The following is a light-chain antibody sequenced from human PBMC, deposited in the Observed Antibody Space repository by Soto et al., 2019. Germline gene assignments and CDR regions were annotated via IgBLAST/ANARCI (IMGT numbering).Light chain of an antibody. CDR3: QQYGSSSVT. CDR1: QSVSSSY. J-gene: IGKJ1*01. V-gene: IGKV3-20*01. Sequence: EIVLTQSPGTLSLSPGERATLSCRASQSVSSSYLAWYQQKPGQAPRLLIYGASSRATGIADRFSGSGSGTYFTPTISRQEPEDFAVYYYQQYGSSSVTFGQGTKVEIK. CDR2: GAS.